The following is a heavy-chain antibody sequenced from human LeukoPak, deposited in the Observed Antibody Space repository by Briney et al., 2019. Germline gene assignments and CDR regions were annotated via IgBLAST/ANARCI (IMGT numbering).Heavy chain of an antibody. J-gene: IGHJ6*03. D-gene: IGHD3-9*01. V-gene: IGHV3-48*03. Sequence: GGSLRLSCAASGFTFSSYEMNWVRQAPGKGLEWVSYISSSGSTIYYADSVKGRFTISRDNAKNSLYLQMNSLRAEDTAVYYCAREVGHYDILTGYYYYYYMDVWGKGTTVTISS. CDR1: GFTFSSYE. CDR2: ISSSGSTI. CDR3: AREVGHYDILTGYYYYYYMDV.